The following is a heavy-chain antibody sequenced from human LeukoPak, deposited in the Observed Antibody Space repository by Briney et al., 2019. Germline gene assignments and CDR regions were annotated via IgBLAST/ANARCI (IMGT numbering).Heavy chain of an antibody. CDR3: ASQIAVAYSFDY. J-gene: IGHJ4*02. Sequence: GGSLRLSCAASGFTFSDYYMSWIRQAPGKGLEWVSYISSSGSTIYYADSVKGRFTISRDNAKNSLYLQMNSLRAEDTAVYYCASQIAVAYSFDYWGQGTLVTVSS. CDR2: ISSSGSTI. D-gene: IGHD6-19*01. CDR1: GFTFSDYY. V-gene: IGHV3-11*04.